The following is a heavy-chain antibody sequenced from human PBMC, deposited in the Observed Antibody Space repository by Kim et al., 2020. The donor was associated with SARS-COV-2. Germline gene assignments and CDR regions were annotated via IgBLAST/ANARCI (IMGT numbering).Heavy chain of an antibody. CDR3: ARARRGSYLNAPYVFDI. Sequence: GGSLILSCAASGFTFSDYYMSWIRQAPGKGLEWVSYISSSDSTIYYADSVKGRFTISRDNAKNSLYLQMNSLRAEDTAVYYCARARRGSYLNAPYVFDIWGQGTMVTVSS. CDR2: ISSSDSTI. CDR1: GFTFSDYY. D-gene: IGHD1-26*01. V-gene: IGHV3-11*04. J-gene: IGHJ3*02.